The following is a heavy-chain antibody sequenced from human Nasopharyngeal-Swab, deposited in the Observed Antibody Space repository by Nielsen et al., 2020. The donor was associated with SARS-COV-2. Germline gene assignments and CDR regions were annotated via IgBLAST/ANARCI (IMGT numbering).Heavy chain of an antibody. J-gene: IGHJ4*02. V-gene: IGHV3-11*04. CDR3: ARDGEYNYGSPFDY. D-gene: IGHD5-18*01. Sequence: GESLKISCAASGFTFSDYSMSWIRQAPGKGPECVSFMSSTTGTIYYAASVRGRFTISRDKAKNSLYLQMNSLRAEDTAVYYCARDGEYNYGSPFDYWGQGTLVTVSS. CDR1: GFTFSDYS. CDR2: MSSTTGTI.